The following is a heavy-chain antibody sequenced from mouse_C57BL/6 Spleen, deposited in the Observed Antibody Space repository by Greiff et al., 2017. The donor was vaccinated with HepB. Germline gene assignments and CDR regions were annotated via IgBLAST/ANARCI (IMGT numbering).Heavy chain of an antibody. CDR1: GFTFSSYG. V-gene: IGHV5-6*02. Sequence: EVMLVESGGDLVKPGGSLKLSCAASGFTFSSYGMSWVRQTPDKRLEWVATISSGGSYTYYPDSVKGRFTISRDNAKNTLYLQMSSLKSEDTAMYYCARPYYDGYYDYWGQGTTLTVSS. D-gene: IGHD2-3*01. J-gene: IGHJ2*01. CDR3: ARPYYDGYYDY. CDR2: ISSGGSYT.